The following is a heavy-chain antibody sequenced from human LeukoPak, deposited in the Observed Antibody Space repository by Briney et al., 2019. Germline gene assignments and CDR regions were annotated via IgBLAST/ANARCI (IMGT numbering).Heavy chain of an antibody. Sequence: PGGFLRLSCAASGFTFSTYAMHWVRQAPGKGLECVSVISYDGTKKDYADSVKGRFTISRDNSNDTLYLQMNSLRPEDTALYYCARVNTIFGVDIVSLGAEFEFWGQGTLVTVSS. D-gene: IGHD3-3*02. CDR2: ISYDGTKK. V-gene: IGHV3-30*03. CDR3: ARVNTIFGVDIVSLGAEFEF. CDR1: GFTFSTYA. J-gene: IGHJ4*02.